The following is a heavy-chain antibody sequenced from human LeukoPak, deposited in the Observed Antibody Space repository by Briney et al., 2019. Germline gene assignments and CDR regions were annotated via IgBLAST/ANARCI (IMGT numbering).Heavy chain of an antibody. V-gene: IGHV3-74*01. J-gene: IGHJ3*02. CDR1: GFTFNSYW. CDR2: INSDGSGT. Sequence: PGGSLRLSCAASGFTFNSYWMHWVRQAPVKGLVWVSRINSDGSGTSDADFVKGRFTISRDNSKNTLYLQMNSLRAEDTAMYYCARDRLTNDAFDIWGQGTMVTVSS. D-gene: IGHD2-8*01. CDR3: ARDRLTNDAFDI.